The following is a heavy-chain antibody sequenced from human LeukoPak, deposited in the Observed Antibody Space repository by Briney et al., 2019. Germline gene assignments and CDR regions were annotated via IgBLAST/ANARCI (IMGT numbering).Heavy chain of an antibody. V-gene: IGHV3-7*01. D-gene: IGHD1-1*01. J-gene: IGHJ6*02. CDR2: IRQDGSDE. Sequence: GGSLRLACAASGFTFTSYWMNWVRQAPGKGLEWVANIRQDGSDEYYVDSVKGRFTISRDNAKNSLYLQMNSLRAEDTAVYYCAKDYSGTNIPPYYYYYGMDVWGQGTTVTVSS. CDR1: GFTFTSYW. CDR3: AKDYSGTNIPPYYYYYGMDV.